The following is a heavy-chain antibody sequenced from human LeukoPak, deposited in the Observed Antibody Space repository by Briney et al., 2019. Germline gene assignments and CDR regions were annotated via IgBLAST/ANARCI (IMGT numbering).Heavy chain of an antibody. D-gene: IGHD1-26*01. CDR2: ISNSGDIR. CDR1: GFSSSDYE. J-gene: IGHJ4*02. CDR3: AGGPQYSGSYGD. Sequence: SGGSLRLSCVVSGFSSSDYEMAWVRQAPGMGLEWISYISNSGDIRRYADAVKGRFAISRDNAKNSVSLQMNSLRADDTGLYFCAGGPQYSGSYGDWGQGTLVTVSS. V-gene: IGHV3-48*03.